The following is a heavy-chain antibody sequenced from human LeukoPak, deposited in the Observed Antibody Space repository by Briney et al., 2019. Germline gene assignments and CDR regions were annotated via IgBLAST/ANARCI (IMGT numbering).Heavy chain of an antibody. J-gene: IGHJ4*02. Sequence: GASVKVSCKASGGTFSSYAISWVRQAPGQGLEWMGGIIPIFGTANYAQKFQGRVTITADESTSTAYMELSSLRSEDTAVYYCARTDPYYYDSSGYHGYWGQGTLVTVPS. V-gene: IGHV1-69*13. D-gene: IGHD3-22*01. CDR2: IIPIFGTA. CDR3: ARTDPYYYDSSGYHGY. CDR1: GGTFSSYA.